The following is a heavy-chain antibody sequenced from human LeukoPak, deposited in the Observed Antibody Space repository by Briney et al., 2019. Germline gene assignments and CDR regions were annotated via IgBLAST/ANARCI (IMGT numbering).Heavy chain of an antibody. V-gene: IGHV3-23*01. CDR3: AKDSFRAVASDY. J-gene: IGHJ4*02. CDR1: GFTFSSYA. D-gene: IGHD6-19*01. CDR2: ISGSGGST. Sequence: GGSLRLSCAASGFTFSSYAMSWVRKAPGKGLEWVSAISGSGGSTYYADSVKGRFTISRDNSKNTLYLQMNSLRAEDTAVYYCAKDSFRAVASDYWGQGTLVTVSS.